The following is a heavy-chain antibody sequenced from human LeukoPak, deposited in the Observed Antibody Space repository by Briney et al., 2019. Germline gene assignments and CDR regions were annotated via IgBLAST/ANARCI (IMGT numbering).Heavy chain of an antibody. Sequence: GGSLRLSCAASGFTFSSYSMDWVRQAPGKGLEWVSSISSSSSYIYYADSVKGRFTISRDNAKNSLYLQMNSLRAEDTAVYYCARDQDIVVVPAARIDYWGQGTLVTVSS. CDR3: ARDQDIVVVPAARIDY. D-gene: IGHD2-2*01. CDR2: ISSSSSYI. J-gene: IGHJ4*02. CDR1: GFTFSSYS. V-gene: IGHV3-21*01.